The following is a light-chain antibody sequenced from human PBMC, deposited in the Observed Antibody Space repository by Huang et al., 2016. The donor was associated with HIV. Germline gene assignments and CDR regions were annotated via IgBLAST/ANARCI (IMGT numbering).Light chain of an antibody. CDR2: GAS. Sequence: IQMIQSPTSLSASVGNRVTITCRASQAINTYLNWFQQKPGKAPKLLIYGASTLQTGVSSRFRGSGSGTDFALTISGLQLDDLGTYYCQQSYSSSITFGQGTRL. J-gene: IGKJ5*01. CDR3: QQSYSSSIT. CDR1: QAINTY. V-gene: IGKV1-39*01.